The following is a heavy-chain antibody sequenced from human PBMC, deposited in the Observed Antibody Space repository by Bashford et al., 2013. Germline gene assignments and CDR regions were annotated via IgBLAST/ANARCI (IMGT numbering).Heavy chain of an antibody. D-gene: IGHD3-22*01. CDR3: AKGFDSSAGLDN. Sequence: GGSLRLSCTASGFTFNNYAMSWVRQAPGKGLEWVSTITGSGRSTYYADSVKGRFTVSRDNSKNTVFLQMNNLGVEDTALYYCAKGFDSSAGLDNWGQGTLVTVSS. J-gene: IGHJ4*02. CDR1: GFTFNNYA. V-gene: IGHV3-23*01. CDR2: ITGSGRST.